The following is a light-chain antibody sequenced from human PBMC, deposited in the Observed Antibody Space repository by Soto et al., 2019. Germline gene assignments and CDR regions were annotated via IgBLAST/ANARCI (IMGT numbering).Light chain of an antibody. CDR1: QGISSY. CDR3: QQYYSYPLT. Sequence: AIRMTQSPSSFSASTGDRVTITCRASQGISSYLAWYQQKPGKAPKLLIYAASTLQSGVPSRFSGSGSGTDFTLTISCLQSEDFATYYCQQYYSYPLTFGPGTKVHIK. V-gene: IGKV1-8*01. CDR2: AAS. J-gene: IGKJ3*01.